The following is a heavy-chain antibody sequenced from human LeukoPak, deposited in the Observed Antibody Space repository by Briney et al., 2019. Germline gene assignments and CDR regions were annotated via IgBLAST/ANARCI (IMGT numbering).Heavy chain of an antibody. V-gene: IGHV4-4*07. CDR2: ISTSGST. Sequence: SETLSLTCTVSGGSISSYYWSWIRQPAGKGLESIGHISTSGSTNYNPSLKSRVTMSVDTSKNQFSLKLSSVTAADTAVYYCARGNYYDSSTYYRAFDIWGQGTMVTVSS. D-gene: IGHD3-22*01. CDR1: GGSISSYY. CDR3: ARGNYYDSSTYYRAFDI. J-gene: IGHJ3*02.